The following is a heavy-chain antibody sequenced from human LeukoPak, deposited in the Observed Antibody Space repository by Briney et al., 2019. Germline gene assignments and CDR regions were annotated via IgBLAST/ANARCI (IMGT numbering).Heavy chain of an antibody. J-gene: IGHJ4*02. V-gene: IGHV4-59*13. CDR2: IYYSGST. Sequence: SETLSLTCTVSGGSISSYYWSWIRQPPGKGLEWIGYIYYSGSTNYNPSLKIRVTISVDTSKNQFSLKLSSVTAAETAVYYCARCLGELSLMDYWGQRTLGTASS. D-gene: IGHD3-16*02. CDR1: GGSISSYY. CDR3: ARCLGELSLMDY.